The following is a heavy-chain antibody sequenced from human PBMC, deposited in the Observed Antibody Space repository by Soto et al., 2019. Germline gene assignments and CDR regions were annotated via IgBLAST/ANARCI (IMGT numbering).Heavy chain of an antibody. V-gene: IGHV3-23*01. Sequence: GGSLRLSCAASGFTFSSYAMSWVRQAPGKGLEWVSAISGSGGSTYYADSVKGRFTISRDNSKNTLYLQMNSLRAEDTAVYYCAKSELVRGFQGVNAFDIWGQGTMVTVSS. J-gene: IGHJ3*02. CDR3: AKSELVRGFQGVNAFDI. CDR2: ISGSGGST. D-gene: IGHD3-10*01. CDR1: GFTFSSYA.